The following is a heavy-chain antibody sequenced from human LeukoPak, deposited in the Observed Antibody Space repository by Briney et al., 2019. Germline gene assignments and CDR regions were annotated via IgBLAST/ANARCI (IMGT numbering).Heavy chain of an antibody. Sequence: GESLKISCKGSGYSFTSYWIGWVRQMPGKGLEWMGIIYPGDSDTRYSPSFQGQVTISADKSISTAYLQWSSLKASDTAMYYCARLNQEGYYYYGMDVWGQGTTVTVSS. CDR2: IYPGDSDT. V-gene: IGHV5-51*01. CDR1: GYSFTSYW. J-gene: IGHJ6*02. CDR3: ARLNQEGYYYYGMDV.